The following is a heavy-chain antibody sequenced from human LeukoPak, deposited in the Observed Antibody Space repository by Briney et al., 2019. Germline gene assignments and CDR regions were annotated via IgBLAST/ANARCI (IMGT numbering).Heavy chain of an antibody. CDR3: ARDLAKDYYDSSGYPPDY. D-gene: IGHD3-22*01. CDR1: GGTFSSYA. CDR2: IIPIFGIA. J-gene: IGHJ4*02. Sequence: SVKVSRKASGGTFSSYAISWVRQAPGQGLEWMGRIIPIFGIANYAQKFQGRVTITTDKSTSTAYMELSSLRSEDTAVYYCARDLAKDYYDSSGYPPDYWGQGTLVTVSS. V-gene: IGHV1-69*04.